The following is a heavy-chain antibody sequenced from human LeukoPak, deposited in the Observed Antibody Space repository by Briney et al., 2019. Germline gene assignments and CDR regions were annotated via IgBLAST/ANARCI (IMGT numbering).Heavy chain of an antibody. D-gene: IGHD3-22*01. CDR1: GYTFTSYG. CDR2: ISAYNGNT. CDR3: ATDYDSSGYYWGKFDY. V-gene: IGHV1-18*01. J-gene: IGHJ4*02. Sequence: ASVKVSCKASGYTFTSYGISWVRQAPGQGLEWMGWISAYNGNTNYAQKLQGRVTMTTDTSTSTAYMELRSLRSEDTAVYYCATDYDSSGYYWGKFDYWGQGTLVTVSS.